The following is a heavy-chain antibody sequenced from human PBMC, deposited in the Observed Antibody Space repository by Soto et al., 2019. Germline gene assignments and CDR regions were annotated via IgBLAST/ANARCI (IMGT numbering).Heavy chain of an antibody. J-gene: IGHJ6*02. D-gene: IGHD1-26*01. Sequence: QVQLVQSGAEVKKPGASVKVSCKASGYTFTGYYMHWVRQAPGQGLEWMGWINPNSGGTNYAQKFQGRVTMTRETSISTAYMELSRLRSDDTAVYYCARGEWELLGSYYYYGMDVWGQGTTVTVSS. V-gene: IGHV1-2*02. CDR2: INPNSGGT. CDR1: GYTFTGYY. CDR3: ARGEWELLGSYYYYGMDV.